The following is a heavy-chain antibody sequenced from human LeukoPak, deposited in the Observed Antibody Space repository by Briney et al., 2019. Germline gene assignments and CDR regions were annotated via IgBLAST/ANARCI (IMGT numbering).Heavy chain of an antibody. D-gene: IGHD1-26*01. V-gene: IGHV4-39*07. CDR3: ARVFTLKGATLAAFDI. J-gene: IGHJ3*02. Sequence: SETLSLTCTVSGGSISSSSYYWGWIRQPPGKGLEWIGSIYYSGSTYYNPSLKSRVTISVDTSKNQFSLKLSSVTAADTAVYYCARVFTLKGATLAAFDIWGQGTMVTVSS. CDR1: GGSISSSSYY. CDR2: IYYSGST.